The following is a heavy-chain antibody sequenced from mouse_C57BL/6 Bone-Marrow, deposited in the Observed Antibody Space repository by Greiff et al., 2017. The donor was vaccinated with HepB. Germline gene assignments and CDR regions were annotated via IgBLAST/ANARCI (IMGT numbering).Heavy chain of an antibody. Sequence: EVKLVESGGGLVKPGGSLKLSCAASGFTFSSYAMSWVRQTPEKRLEWVATISDGGSYPSYPDNVTGRFTISRDNAQTNLYRQRSQLKSEDTAMYYCARDGGYYYWGQGTTLTVSS. CDR2: ISDGGSYP. CDR3: ARDGGYYY. CDR1: GFTFSSYA. D-gene: IGHD2-3*01. V-gene: IGHV5-4*01. J-gene: IGHJ2*01.